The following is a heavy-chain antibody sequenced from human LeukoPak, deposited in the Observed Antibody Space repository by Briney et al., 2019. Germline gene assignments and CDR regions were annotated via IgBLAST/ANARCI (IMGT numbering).Heavy chain of an antibody. Sequence: HPGRSLRLSCAASGFTFDDYAMHWVRQAPGKGLEWVSGISWNSGSIGYADSVKGRFTISRDNAKNSLYLQMNSLRAEDTAVYYCARDEDAKWPYYDYVWGSYRPDAFDIWGQGTMVTVSS. V-gene: IGHV3-9*01. CDR2: ISWNSGSI. CDR3: ARDEDAKWPYYDYVWGSYRPDAFDI. D-gene: IGHD3-16*02. CDR1: GFTFDDYA. J-gene: IGHJ3*02.